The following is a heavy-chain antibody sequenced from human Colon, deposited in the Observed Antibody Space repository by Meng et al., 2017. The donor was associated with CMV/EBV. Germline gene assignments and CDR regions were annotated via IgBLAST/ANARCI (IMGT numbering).Heavy chain of an antibody. V-gene: IGHV3-7*01. CDR3: ARSSNWFDS. D-gene: IGHD5/OR15-5a*01. CDR1: GFTLRGYW. Sequence: GGPLRLSCAASGFTLRGYWMSWVRQAPGKGLEWVANVKQDGSERNYVDSVKGRFTISRDNAKNLLYLQMNSLRLEDTAMYYCARSSNWFDSWGQGTLVTVSS. J-gene: IGHJ5*01. CDR2: VKQDGSER.